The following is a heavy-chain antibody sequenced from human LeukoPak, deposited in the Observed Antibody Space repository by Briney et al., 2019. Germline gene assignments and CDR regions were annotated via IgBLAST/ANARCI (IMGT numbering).Heavy chain of an antibody. J-gene: IGHJ3*02. CDR3: ASYAGPYYYDSSGQAFDI. Sequence: GASVKVSCKASGYTFTNYGISWVRQAPGQGLEWMGWINPNSGGTNYAQKFQGRVTMTRDTSISTAYMELSRLRSDDTAVYYCASYAGPYYYDSSGQAFDIWGQGTMVTVSS. V-gene: IGHV1-2*02. CDR1: GYTFTNYG. CDR2: INPNSGGT. D-gene: IGHD3-22*01.